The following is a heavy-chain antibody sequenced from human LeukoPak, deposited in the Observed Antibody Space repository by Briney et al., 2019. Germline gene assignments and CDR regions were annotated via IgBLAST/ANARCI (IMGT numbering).Heavy chain of an antibody. CDR3: AGSGYSLDAFDI. CDR2: IYTSGST. Sequence: PSETLSLTCTVSGGSISSYYWSWIRQPAGKGLERIGRIYTSGSTNYNTSLKSRVTISVDKSKNQFSLKLSSVTAADTAVYYCAGSGYSLDAFDIWGQGTMVTVSS. CDR1: GGSISSYY. D-gene: IGHD3-3*01. V-gene: IGHV4-4*07. J-gene: IGHJ3*02.